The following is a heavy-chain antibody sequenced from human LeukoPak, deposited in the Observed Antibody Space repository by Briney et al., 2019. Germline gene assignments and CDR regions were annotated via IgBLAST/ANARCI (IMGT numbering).Heavy chain of an antibody. Sequence: ASVKVSCKVSGYTLTELSIHWVRQAPAKGLEWMGGFDPERGETIYAQKFQGRVTMTEDTSTDTAYMDLSSLRSEDTAVYYCATLTKLGGGDFFDYWGQGTLATVSS. J-gene: IGHJ4*02. CDR1: GYTLTELS. CDR2: FDPERGET. V-gene: IGHV1-24*01. D-gene: IGHD3-16*01. CDR3: ATLTKLGGGDFFDY.